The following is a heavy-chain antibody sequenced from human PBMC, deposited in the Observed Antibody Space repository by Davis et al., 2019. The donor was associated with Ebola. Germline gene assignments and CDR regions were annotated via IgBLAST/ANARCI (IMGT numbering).Heavy chain of an antibody. CDR2: ISGGGGST. CDR1: GFTFSSFV. CDR3: AKLSSGYEESDY. J-gene: IGHJ4*02. D-gene: IGHD5-12*01. V-gene: IGHV3-23*01. Sequence: PGGSLRLSCAASGFTFSSFVMSWVRQAPGKGLEWVSAISGGGGSTYYADSVKGRFTISRDNSKNSLFLQMNSLRAEDTAIYYCAKLSSGYEESDYWGQGTLVTVSS.